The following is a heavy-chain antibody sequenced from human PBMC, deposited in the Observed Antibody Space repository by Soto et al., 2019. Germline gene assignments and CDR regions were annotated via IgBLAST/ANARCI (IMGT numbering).Heavy chain of an antibody. Sequence: SETLSLTCTVSGGSMSGYHWSWVRQPAGKGLEWIGRVHSTGSTDYNPSVESRITVSLDTSKKQFSLKLRSVTAADTALYFCARDSVRLKIFDYWGQGILVTVPS. J-gene: IGHJ4*02. CDR3: ARDSVRLKIFDY. D-gene: IGHD3-10*01. CDR1: GGSMSGYH. V-gene: IGHV4-4*07. CDR2: VHSTGST.